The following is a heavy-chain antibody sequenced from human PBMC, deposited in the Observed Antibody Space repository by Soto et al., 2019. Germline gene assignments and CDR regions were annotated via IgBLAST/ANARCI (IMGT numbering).Heavy chain of an antibody. CDR2: IDNDGRTT. D-gene: IGHD3-16*01. CDR1: GFTFTSYW. CDR3: TRDLGGAGSY. J-gene: IGHJ4*02. V-gene: IGHV3-74*01. Sequence: EVQLVESGGGLVQPGGSPRLSCAASGFTFTSYWMHWVRQAPGKGLVWVSRIDNDGRTTNYADSVQGRFTISRDNAKNTLYLQMNSLRAEDTAIYYCTRDLGGAGSYWGQGTLVTVSS.